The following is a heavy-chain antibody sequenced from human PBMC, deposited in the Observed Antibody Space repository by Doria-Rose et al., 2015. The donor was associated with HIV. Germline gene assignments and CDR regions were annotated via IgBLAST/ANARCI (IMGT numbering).Heavy chain of an antibody. J-gene: IGHJ4*02. CDR2: MFSDHER. D-gene: IGHD6-13*01. Sequence: ESGPVLVKPTETLTLTCTVSGVSLSSPGMGVSWIRQPPGKALEWLANMFSDHERSYKTSLKSRLTISRGTSKSQVVLTMTDMDPVDTATYYCARIKSSRWYHKYYFDFWGQGTLVIVSA. CDR3: ARIKSSRWYHKYYFDF. CDR1: GVSLSSPGMG. V-gene: IGHV2-26*01.